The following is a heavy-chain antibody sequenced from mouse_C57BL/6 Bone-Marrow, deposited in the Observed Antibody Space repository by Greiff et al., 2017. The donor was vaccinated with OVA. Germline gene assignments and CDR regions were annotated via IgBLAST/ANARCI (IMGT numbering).Heavy chain of an antibody. CDR1: GYTFTNYC. Sequence: QVQLQQPGAELVKPGASVKISCKASGYTFTNYCITWVKQRPGQGLEWIGDIYPGSGSTSYNEKFKSKATLTVDTSSSTAYMELRSLTSEDSAVYDCASDYSNLAWYADWGKGALVTAAA. CDR2: IYPGSGST. J-gene: IGHJ3*01. D-gene: IGHD2-5*01. V-gene: IGHV1-55*01. CDR3: ASDYSNLAWYAD.